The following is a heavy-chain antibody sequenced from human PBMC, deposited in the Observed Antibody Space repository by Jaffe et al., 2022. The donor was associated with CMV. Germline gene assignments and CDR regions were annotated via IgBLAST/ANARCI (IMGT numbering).Heavy chain of an antibody. CDR1: GGSFSGYY. J-gene: IGHJ1*01. CDR2: INHSGST. D-gene: IGHD2-2*01. Sequence: QVQLQQWGAGLLKPSETLSLTCAVYGGSFSGYYWSWIRQPPGKGLEWIGEINHSGSTNYNPSLKSRVTISVDTSKNQFSLKLSSVTAADTAVYYCARAVFTYHQKGYFQHWGQGTLVTVSS. CDR3: ARAVFTYHQKGYFQH. V-gene: IGHV4-34*01.